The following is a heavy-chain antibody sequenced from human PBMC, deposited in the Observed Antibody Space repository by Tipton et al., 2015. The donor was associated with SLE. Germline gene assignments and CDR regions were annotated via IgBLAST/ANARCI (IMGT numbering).Heavy chain of an antibody. CDR1: GFTFSNYA. J-gene: IGHJ6*02. D-gene: IGHD6-13*01. V-gene: IGHV3-30*04. CDR3: ARVIAAPPYGMDV. CDR2: ISYDGSNK. Sequence: SLRLSCAASGFTFSNYAMHWVRQAPGKGLEWVTFISYDGSNKYYGDSVKGRFTISRDNSKSTLYLQMSSRRPEDMAVYYCARVIAAPPYGMDVWGQGTTVTVSS.